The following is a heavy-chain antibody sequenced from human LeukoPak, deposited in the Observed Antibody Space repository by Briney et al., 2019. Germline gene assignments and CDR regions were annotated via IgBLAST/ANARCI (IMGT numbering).Heavy chain of an antibody. D-gene: IGHD1-26*01. CDR2: ISGSGGNT. V-gene: IGHV3-23*01. Sequence: TGGSLRLSCAASGFTFSSYAMSWVRQAPGKGLEWVSAISGSGGNTYYADSVKGRFTISRDNSKNTLYLQMNSLRAEDTAVYYCAKDKASRSGSPPGDYWGQGTLVTVSS. CDR3: AKDKASRSGSPPGDY. CDR1: GFTFSSYA. J-gene: IGHJ4*02.